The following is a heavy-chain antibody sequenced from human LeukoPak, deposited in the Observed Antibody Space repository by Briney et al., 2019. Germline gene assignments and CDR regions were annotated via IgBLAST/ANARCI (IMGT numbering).Heavy chain of an antibody. V-gene: IGHV3-7*01. CDR1: GFTFSSYW. CDR2: IKQDGSEK. J-gene: IGHJ4*02. D-gene: IGHD6-19*01. Sequence: GGSLRLSCAASGFTFSSYWMSWVRQAPGKGLEGVANIKQDGSEKYYVDSVKGRFAISRDNAKNSLYLQMNSLRAEDTAVYYCARDRGIAVAGRGIDYWGQGTLVTVSS. CDR3: ARDRGIAVAGRGIDY.